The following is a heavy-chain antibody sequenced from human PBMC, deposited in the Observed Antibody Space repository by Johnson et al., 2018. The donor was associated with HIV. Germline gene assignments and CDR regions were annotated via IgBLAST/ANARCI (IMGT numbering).Heavy chain of an antibody. Sequence: QVQLVESGGGVVQPGRSLRLSCAASGFTFSDYYMSWIRQAPGKGLEWVSYISSSGSTIYYADSVKGRFTISRDNAKNTLYLQMNSLRAEDTAVYYCARAERSSSGVDAFDIWGQGTMVTVSS. D-gene: IGHD6-6*01. CDR2: ISSSGSTI. J-gene: IGHJ3*02. CDR3: ARAERSSSGVDAFDI. CDR1: GFTFSDYY. V-gene: IGHV3-11*04.